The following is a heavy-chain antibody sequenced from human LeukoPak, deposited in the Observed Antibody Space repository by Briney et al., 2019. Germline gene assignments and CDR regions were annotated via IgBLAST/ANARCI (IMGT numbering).Heavy chain of an antibody. D-gene: IGHD3-10*01. CDR1: GFTFSNYR. CDR2: IEEHGSQK. Sequence: GGSLRLSCAGSGFTFSNYRIHWVRQAPGKGLEWVANIEEHGSQKYYVDSVKGRFTISRDNAQNSVFLQMNSLRAEDTAVYYCAREKGILELIYWGQGTLVTVSS. CDR3: AREKGILELIY. V-gene: IGHV3-7*01. J-gene: IGHJ4*02.